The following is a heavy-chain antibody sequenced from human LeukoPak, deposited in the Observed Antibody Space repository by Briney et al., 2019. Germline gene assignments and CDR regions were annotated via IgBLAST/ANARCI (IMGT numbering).Heavy chain of an antibody. J-gene: IGHJ6*04. Sequence: PGRSLRLSCAASGFTFSSYDMHWVRQAPGKGLEWVAVISYDGSNKYYADSVKGRFTISRDNSKNTLYLQMNSLRAEDTAVYYCARALTFYGMGVWGKGTTVTVSS. CDR2: ISYDGSNK. V-gene: IGHV3-30*04. CDR3: ARALTFYGMGV. CDR1: GFTFSSYD. D-gene: IGHD2-21*02.